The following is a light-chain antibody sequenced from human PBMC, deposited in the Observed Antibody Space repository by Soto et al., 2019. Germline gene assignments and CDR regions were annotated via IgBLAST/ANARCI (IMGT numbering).Light chain of an antibody. CDR2: AVS. V-gene: IGLV2-8*01. J-gene: IGLJ1*01. Sequence: QSALTQPPSASGSPGQSVTISCTGTSSDVGSYDYVSWYQQHPGKAPKLIIYAVSKRPSGVPDRFSGSKSGNTASLTVSGLQAEDEADYYCSSYAGSNNYVFGTGTKVTVL. CDR3: SSYAGSNNYV. CDR1: SSDVGSYDY.